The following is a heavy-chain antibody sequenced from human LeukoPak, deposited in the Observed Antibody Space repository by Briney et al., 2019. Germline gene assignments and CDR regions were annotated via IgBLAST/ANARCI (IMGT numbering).Heavy chain of an antibody. CDR2: INPNSGDT. D-gene: IGHD2-2*02. J-gene: IGHJ4*02. CDR1: GNTFTGYY. CDR3: ARDLAGQYCSSTTYCTFIRDTYFDY. Sequence: ASVKVSCKASGNTFTGYYMHWMRQAPGQGLEWMGWINPNSGDTNYAQKFQGRVTMTRDTSITTAYMELSRLRSDDTAVYYCARDLAGQYCSSTTYCTFIRDTYFDYWGQGTLVTVSS. V-gene: IGHV1-2*02.